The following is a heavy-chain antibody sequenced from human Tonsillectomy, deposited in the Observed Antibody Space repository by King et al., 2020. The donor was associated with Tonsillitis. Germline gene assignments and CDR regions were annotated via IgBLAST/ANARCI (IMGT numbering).Heavy chain of an antibody. CDR1: GGSISTYY. Sequence: QLQESGPGLVKPSETLSLTCSVSGGSISTYYWSWIRQPPGKGLEWIGYIYYSGSTNYNPSLKSRVTISVDTSKNQFSLKLGPVTAADTAVYYCARVHAAPSGDSNSWFDYNWFDPWGQGTLVTVSS. V-gene: IGHV4-59*01. D-gene: IGHD6-13*01. CDR3: ARVHAAPSGDSNSWFDYNWFDP. J-gene: IGHJ5*02. CDR2: IYYSGST.